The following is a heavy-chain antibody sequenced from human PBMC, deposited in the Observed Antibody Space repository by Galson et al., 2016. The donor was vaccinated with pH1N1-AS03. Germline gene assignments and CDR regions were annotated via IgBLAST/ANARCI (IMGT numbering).Heavy chain of an antibody. J-gene: IGHJ6*02. CDR1: GFSFSSYG. CDR2: IPYDGNNK. Sequence: SLRLSCAASGFSFSSYGMHWARQAPGKGLEWVAFIPYDGNNKYYSDSVKGRFTISRDNSKNTVYLQMNSLRAEDTAVYYCAKDRNDYQLHYFSGSDVWGQGTTVIVSS. D-gene: IGHD1-1*01. CDR3: AKDRNDYQLHYFSGSDV. V-gene: IGHV3-30*02.